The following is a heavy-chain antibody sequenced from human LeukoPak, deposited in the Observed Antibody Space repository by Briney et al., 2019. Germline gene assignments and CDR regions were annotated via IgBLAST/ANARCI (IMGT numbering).Heavy chain of an antibody. CDR1: GGSIFSSNSY. D-gene: IGHD3-22*01. J-gene: IGHJ4*02. CDR2: IYYSGNT. Sequence: SETLSLTCTVSGGSIFSSNSYWGWIRHPPGKGLEGIGSIYYSGNTYYNPSLKSRVTISVDTSKNQFSLRLSSVTAADTAVYYCARDLYYDSSGAFDYWGQGTLATVSS. CDR3: ARDLYYDSSGAFDY. V-gene: IGHV4-39*07.